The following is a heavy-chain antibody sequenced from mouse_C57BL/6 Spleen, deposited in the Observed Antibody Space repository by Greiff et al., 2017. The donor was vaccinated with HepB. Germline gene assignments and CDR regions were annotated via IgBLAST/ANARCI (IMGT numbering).Heavy chain of an antibody. V-gene: IGHV1-82*01. CDR3: ATLYDYDGGY. Sequence: QVQLQQSGPELVKPGASVKISCKASGYAFSSSWMNWVKQRPGKGLEWIGRIYPGDGDTNYNGKFKGKATLTADKSSSTAYMQLSSLTSEDSAVYFCATLYDYDGGYWGQGTSVTVSS. D-gene: IGHD2-4*01. CDR1: GYAFSSSW. CDR2: IYPGDGDT. J-gene: IGHJ4*01.